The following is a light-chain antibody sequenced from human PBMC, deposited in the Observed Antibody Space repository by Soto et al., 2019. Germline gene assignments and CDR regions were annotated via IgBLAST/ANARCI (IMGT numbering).Light chain of an antibody. CDR1: SSDVGGYNY. V-gene: IGLV2-14*03. CDR2: DVS. Sequence: QSVLTQPASVSGSPGQSITISCTGSSSDVGGYNYVSWYQHHPGKAPRLMIYDVSYRPSGVSNRFSGSKSGNTASLAISGLQAEDEADYYCSSYTTSSTVVFGGGTQLTVL. CDR3: SSYTTSSTVV. J-gene: IGLJ2*01.